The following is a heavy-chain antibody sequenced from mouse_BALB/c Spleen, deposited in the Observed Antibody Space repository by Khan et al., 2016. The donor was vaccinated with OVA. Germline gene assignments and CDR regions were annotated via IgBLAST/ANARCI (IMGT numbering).Heavy chain of an antibody. D-gene: IGHD3-2*02. Sequence: QVQLKQSGADLVRPGASVKLSCKTSGYIFTNYWIYWVKQRSGQGLEWIARVYPGTDNTYYNEKLKDKATLTVDKSSSTAYMQLSSLKSEDSAVYFCAREEALYYFDYWGQGTTLTVSS. CDR2: VYPGTDNT. CDR1: GYIFTNYW. V-gene: IGHV1-76*01. J-gene: IGHJ2*01. CDR3: AREEALYYFDY.